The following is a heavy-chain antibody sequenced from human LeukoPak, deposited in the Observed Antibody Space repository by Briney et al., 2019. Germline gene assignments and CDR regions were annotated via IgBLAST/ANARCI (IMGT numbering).Heavy chain of an antibody. CDR3: AGHSKVITDPFDY. V-gene: IGHV4-59*08. Sequence: SETLSLTCTVSGGSISNYYWSWIRLPPGKGLEWIGYIYYSGSTNYNPSLKSRVTISVDTSKNQFSLKLSSVTAADTAVYYCAGHSKVITDPFDYWGQGALVTVSS. CDR2: IYYSGST. J-gene: IGHJ4*02. CDR1: GGSISNYY. D-gene: IGHD3-16*01.